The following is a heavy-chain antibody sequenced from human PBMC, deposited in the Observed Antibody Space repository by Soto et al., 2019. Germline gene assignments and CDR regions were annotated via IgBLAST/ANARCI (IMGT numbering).Heavy chain of an antibody. D-gene: IGHD2-2*01. Sequence: GSLRLSCAASGFTFSTYALSWVRQAPGKGLEWVSAISANGQGIYYADSVRGRFTISRANSKNTLFLHMDSLRAEDTAVYYCAKDRNHPRDQFHYWGQGTLVTVSS. J-gene: IGHJ4*02. CDR2: ISANGQGI. CDR3: AKDRNHPRDQFHY. V-gene: IGHV3-23*01. CDR1: GFTFSTYA.